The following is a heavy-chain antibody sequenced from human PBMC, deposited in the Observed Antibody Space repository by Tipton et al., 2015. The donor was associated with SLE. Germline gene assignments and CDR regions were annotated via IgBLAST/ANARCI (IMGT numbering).Heavy chain of an antibody. D-gene: IGHD2-15*01. CDR2: IYTSGST. V-gene: IGHV4-61*02. J-gene: IGHJ3*02. Sequence: TLSLTCTVSGGSISSGSYYWSWIRQPAGQGLEWIGRIYTSGSTNYNPSLKSRVTISVDTSKNQFSLKLSSVTAADTAVYYCARGVVVVAASPDAFDSWGQGTMVTVSS. CDR3: ARGVVVVAASPDAFDS. CDR1: GGSISSGSYY.